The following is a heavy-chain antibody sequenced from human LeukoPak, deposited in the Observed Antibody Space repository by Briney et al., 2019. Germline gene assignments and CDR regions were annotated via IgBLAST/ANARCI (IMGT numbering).Heavy chain of an antibody. CDR3: ARNSGGNWNDVRWFDP. Sequence: ASVKVSCKASGYTFTSYGISWVRQAPGQGLEWMGWISAYNGNTNYAQKLQGRVTMTTDTSTSTAYMELRSLRSDDTAVYYCARNSGGNWNDVRWFDPWSQGTLVTVSS. V-gene: IGHV1-18*01. CDR1: GYTFTSYG. J-gene: IGHJ5*02. CDR2: ISAYNGNT. D-gene: IGHD1-1*01.